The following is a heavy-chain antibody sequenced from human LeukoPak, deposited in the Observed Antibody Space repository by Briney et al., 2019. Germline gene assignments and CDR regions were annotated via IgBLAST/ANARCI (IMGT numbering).Heavy chain of an antibody. CDR1: GFTFSNYG. J-gene: IGHJ4*02. D-gene: IGHD2-21*01. CDR2: IRHDANIK. CDR3: AKAPVTTCRGAYCYPFDY. Sequence: GGSLRLSCAASGFTFSNYGMFWVRQTPGKGLEWVAYIRHDANIKNYADSVKGRFTISRDSSKNTLFLQMNRLRPEDAAVYYCAKAPVTTCRGAYCYPFDYWGQGTLVTVSS. V-gene: IGHV3-30*02.